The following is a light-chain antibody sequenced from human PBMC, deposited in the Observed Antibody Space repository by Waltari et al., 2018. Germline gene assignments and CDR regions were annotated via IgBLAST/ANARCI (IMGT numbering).Light chain of an antibody. CDR1: GSAVGASDS. Sequence: QSALTQPASVSGSPGQSITISCSGVGSAVGASDSVSWHQHHPGKAPQVIIYDVTNRPSGVSDRFSASKSANTASLTISRLQPEDEADDYCSSQTLDGLVLFGGGTRLTVL. CDR3: SSQTLDGLVL. CDR2: DVT. V-gene: IGLV2-14*03. J-gene: IGLJ2*01.